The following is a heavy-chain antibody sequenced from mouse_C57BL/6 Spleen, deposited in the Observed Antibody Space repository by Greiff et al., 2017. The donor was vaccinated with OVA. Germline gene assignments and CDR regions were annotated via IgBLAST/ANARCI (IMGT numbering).Heavy chain of an antibody. CDR3: ARSSYYGNYENFDV. Sequence: VQLQQSGPVLVKPGASVKMSCKASGYTFTDYYMNWVKQSHGKSLEWIGVINPYNGGTSYNQKFKGKATLTVDKSSSTAYMELNSLTSEDSAVYYCARSSYYGNYENFDVWGTGTTVTVSS. J-gene: IGHJ1*03. V-gene: IGHV1-19*01. D-gene: IGHD2-1*01. CDR1: GYTFTDYY. CDR2: INPYNGGT.